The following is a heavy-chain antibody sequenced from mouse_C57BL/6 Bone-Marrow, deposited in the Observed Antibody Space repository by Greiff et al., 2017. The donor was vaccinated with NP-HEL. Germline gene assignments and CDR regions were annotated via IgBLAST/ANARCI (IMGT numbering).Heavy chain of an antibody. CDR1: GYTFTSYW. D-gene: IGHD3-2*02. Sequence: QVQLQQSGAELVKPGASVKLSCKASGYTFTSYWMHWVKQRPGQGLEWIGMIHPNSGSTNYNEKFKSKATLTVDKSSSTAYMQLSSLTSEDSAVYYCAKTAQVPFAYWGQGTLVTVSA. V-gene: IGHV1-64*01. CDR2: IHPNSGST. CDR3: AKTAQVPFAY. J-gene: IGHJ3*01.